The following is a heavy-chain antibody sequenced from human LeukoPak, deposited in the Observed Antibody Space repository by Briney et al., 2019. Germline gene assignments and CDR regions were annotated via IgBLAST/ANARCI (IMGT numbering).Heavy chain of an antibody. Sequence: GASVKVSCKASGYTFTSYYMHWVRQAPGQGLEWMGIINPSGGSTSYAQKFQGRVTMTRDTSTSTVYMELSSLRSEDTAVYYCARDRTLNYYDSSGYYPARYYFDSWGQGTLVTVSS. CDR3: ARDRTLNYYDSSGYYPARYYFDS. J-gene: IGHJ4*02. CDR2: INPSGGST. V-gene: IGHV1-46*01. D-gene: IGHD3-22*01. CDR1: GYTFTSYY.